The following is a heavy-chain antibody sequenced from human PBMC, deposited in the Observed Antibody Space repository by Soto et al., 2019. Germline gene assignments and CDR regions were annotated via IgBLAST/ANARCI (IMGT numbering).Heavy chain of an antibody. CDR3: ARAPCITRCPDY. J-gene: IGHJ4*02. D-gene: IGHD2-2*01. CDR2: INAGKGNT. Sequence: QAHLVQSGAEGKKPGASVKVSCKASGYTFTSYAMHWVRQAPGQRLEWMGWINAGKGNTKYSQKFQGRVTITRDTSARTGYMELSSLRSEDTAVYYGARAPCITRCPDYWGQGTLFTVSS. V-gene: IGHV1-3*01. CDR1: GYTFTSYA.